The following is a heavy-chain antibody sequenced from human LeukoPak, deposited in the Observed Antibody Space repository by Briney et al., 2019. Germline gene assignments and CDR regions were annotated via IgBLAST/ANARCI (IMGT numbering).Heavy chain of an antibody. V-gene: IGHV1-24*01. CDR3: TGGTFYRLLDY. J-gene: IGHJ4*02. CDR1: GYSLTELS. D-gene: IGHD2/OR15-2a*01. Sequence: GASVKVSCKVSGYSLTELSMHWVRQAPGKGLEWMGGFDPRNGETIFTKNFQGRVTMTDDTSTDTAYMELSSLRSEDTAVYYCTGGTFYRLLDYWGQGTLVTVSS. CDR2: FDPRNGET.